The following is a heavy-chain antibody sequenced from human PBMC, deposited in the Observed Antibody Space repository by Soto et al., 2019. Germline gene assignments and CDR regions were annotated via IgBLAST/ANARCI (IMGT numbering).Heavy chain of an antibody. Sequence: GGSLRLSCVASGFTFDTYGIHWVRQAPGKGLQWVALISYEGSNTYYADSVRGRFTISRDNSKNALYLQMNTLRPEDTGVYYCARVTPGNNLYYFSGLDLWGQGTSVTVSS. CDR3: ARVTPGNNLYYFSGLDL. V-gene: IGHV3-30-3*01. D-gene: IGHD1-1*01. J-gene: IGHJ6*02. CDR2: ISYEGSNT. CDR1: GFTFDTYG.